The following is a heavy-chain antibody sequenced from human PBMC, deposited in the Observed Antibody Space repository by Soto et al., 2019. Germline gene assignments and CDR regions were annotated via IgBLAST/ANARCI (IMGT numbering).Heavy chain of an antibody. J-gene: IGHJ4*02. Sequence: PSETLSLTCTVSGGSISSYYWSWIRQPAGKGLEWIGRIYTSGSTNYNPSLKSRVTMSVDTSKNQFSLKLGSVTAADTAVYYCAREGPAVVVPAPGGYSSSFFDYWGQGTLVTAPQ. CDR1: GGSISSYY. CDR2: IYTSGST. CDR3: AREGPAVVVPAPGGYSSSFFDY. V-gene: IGHV4-4*07. D-gene: IGHD2-2*01.